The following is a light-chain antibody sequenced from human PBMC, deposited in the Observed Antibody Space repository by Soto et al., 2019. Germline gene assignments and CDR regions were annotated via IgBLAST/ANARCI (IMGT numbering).Light chain of an antibody. V-gene: IGKV3-20*01. CDR2: GAS. J-gene: IGKJ3*01. Sequence: EIVLTQSPGTLSLSPGERATLSCRASQSVSSSYLAWYQQKPGQAPRLLIDGASSRATVIPDRFSGSGSETDFTLTISRPEPEDFAVYYCQQYGNSPFAVGPGTKVDSK. CDR3: QQYGNSPFA. CDR1: QSVSSSY.